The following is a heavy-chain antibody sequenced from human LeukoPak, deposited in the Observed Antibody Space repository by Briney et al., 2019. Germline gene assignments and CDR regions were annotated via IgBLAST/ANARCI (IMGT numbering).Heavy chain of an antibody. D-gene: IGHD5-18*01. V-gene: IGHV3-7*01. CDR3: ARDLIEAAIYYYYYYMDV. CDR1: GFTFSSYW. J-gene: IGHJ6*03. Sequence: GGSLRLSCAASGFTFSSYWMSWVRQAPGRGLDWVANIKQDGSEKYYVDSVKGRFTISRDNSKNTLYLQMNSLKTEDTAVYYCARDLIEAAIYYYYYYMDVWGKGTTVTVSS. CDR2: IKQDGSEK.